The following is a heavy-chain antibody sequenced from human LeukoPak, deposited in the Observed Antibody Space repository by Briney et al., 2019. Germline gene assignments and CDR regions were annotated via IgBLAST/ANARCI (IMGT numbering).Heavy chain of an antibody. D-gene: IGHD2-15*01. CDR3: ARDGGYCAAGTCYSFPDY. V-gene: IGHV3-53*01. CDR1: GFTVSNNY. J-gene: IGHJ4*02. Sequence: GGSLRLPCAASGFTVSNNYMSWVRQAPGKGLEWVPVIYSGGGTNYADSVKGRFTISRDNSKNTLYLQMNSLRDEDTAVYYCARDGGYCAAGTCYSFPDYWGQGTLVTVSS. CDR2: IYSGGGT.